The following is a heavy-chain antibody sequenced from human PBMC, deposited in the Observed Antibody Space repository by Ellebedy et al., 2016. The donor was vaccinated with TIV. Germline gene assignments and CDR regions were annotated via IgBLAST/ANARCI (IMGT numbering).Heavy chain of an antibody. V-gene: IGHV4-39*02. CDR1: GGSISISGYF. J-gene: IGHJ4*02. D-gene: IGHD3-22*01. CDR2: IYYTGST. Sequence: MPSETLSLTCTVSGGSISISGYFRGWIRQPPGKGLEWIGSIYYTGSTFYNPSLKSRVSISIDTSKNDFSLSLNSVTAADTAVYYCATQESSGYYYPRTVDSWGQGTLVTVSS. CDR3: ATQESSGYYYPRTVDS.